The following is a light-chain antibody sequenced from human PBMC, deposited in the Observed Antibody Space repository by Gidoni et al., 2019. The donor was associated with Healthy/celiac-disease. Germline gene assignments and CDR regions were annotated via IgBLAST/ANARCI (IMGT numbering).Light chain of an antibody. CDR2: DDS. CDR3: QVWDSSSDHVV. J-gene: IGLJ2*01. Sequence: SYVLTQPPSVSVAPGKTARITCGGNNIGSTRVHWYQQKPGQAPVLFVYDDSDRPSGLPERFSGSNSGNTATLTISRVEAGDEADYYCQVWDSSSDHVVFGGGTKLTVL. CDR1: NIGSTR. V-gene: IGLV3-21*03.